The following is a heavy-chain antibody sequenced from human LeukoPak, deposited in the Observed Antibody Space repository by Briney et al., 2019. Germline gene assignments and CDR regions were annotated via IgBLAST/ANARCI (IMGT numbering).Heavy chain of an antibody. CDR2: IYPGDSDT. CDR3: ARQTARFHYYYYIDV. CDR1: GCSFTSYW. V-gene: IGHV5-51*01. J-gene: IGHJ6*03. D-gene: IGHD3-3*01. Sequence: GASLQISCKGSGCSFTSYWIGWVRQMPGKGLEWMGIIYPGDSDTRYSPSFQGQVTISADKSISTAYLQWSSLKASDISMYYCARQTARFHYYYYIDVWGKETTVTVSS.